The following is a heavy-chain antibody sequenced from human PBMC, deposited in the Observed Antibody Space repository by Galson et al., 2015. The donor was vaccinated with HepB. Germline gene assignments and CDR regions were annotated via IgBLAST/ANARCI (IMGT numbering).Heavy chain of an antibody. D-gene: IGHD3-10*01. CDR2: INPSGGST. CDR3: ARYGSGDDAFDI. V-gene: IGHV1-2*04. CDR1: YTFTSYY. J-gene: IGHJ3*02. Sequence: YTFTSYYMHWVRQAPGQGLEWMGIINPSGGSTNYAQKFQGWVTMTRDTSISTAYMELSRLRSDDTAVYYCARYGSGDDAFDIWGQGTMVTVSS.